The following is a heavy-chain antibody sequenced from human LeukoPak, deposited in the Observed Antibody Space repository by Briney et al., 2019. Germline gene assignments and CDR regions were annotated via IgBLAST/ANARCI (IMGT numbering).Heavy chain of an antibody. Sequence: ASVKVSCKASGDTFRNYAISWVRQAPGQGLEWMGWINPNSGGTNYAQKFQGRVTMTRDTSISTAYMELSRLRSDDTAVYYCARGPIYYYGSGSYHWGQGTLVTVSS. J-gene: IGHJ4*02. CDR1: GDTFRNYA. CDR2: INPNSGGT. V-gene: IGHV1-2*02. D-gene: IGHD3-10*01. CDR3: ARGPIYYYGSGSYH.